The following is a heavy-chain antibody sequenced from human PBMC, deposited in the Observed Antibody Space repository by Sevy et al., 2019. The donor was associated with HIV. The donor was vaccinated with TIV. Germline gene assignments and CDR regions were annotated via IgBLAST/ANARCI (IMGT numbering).Heavy chain of an antibody. CDR3: ARFQRSSGYFDY. Sequence: PESLSLTCTVSGGSISSSSYYWGWIRQPPGKGLEWIGSIYYSGSTYYNPSLKSRVTISVDTSKNQFSLKLSSVTAADTAVYYCARFQRSSGYFDYWGQGTLVRVSS. D-gene: IGHD3-22*01. CDR2: IYYSGST. CDR1: GGSISSSSYY. V-gene: IGHV4-39*01. J-gene: IGHJ4*02.